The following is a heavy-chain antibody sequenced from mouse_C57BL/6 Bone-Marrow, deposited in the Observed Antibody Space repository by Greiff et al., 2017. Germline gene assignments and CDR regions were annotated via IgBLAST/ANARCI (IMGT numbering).Heavy chain of an antibody. CDR1: GFNIKDDY. D-gene: IGHD3-2*02. CDR3: TTQLRRAY. Sequence: EVQLQQSGAELVRPGASVKLSCTASGFNIKDDYMHWVKQRPEQGLEWIGWIDPENGDTEYASKFQGKATITADTSSNTAYLQLSSLTSEDTAVYYCTTQLRRAYWGQGTLVTVSA. V-gene: IGHV14-4*01. CDR2: IDPENGDT. J-gene: IGHJ3*01.